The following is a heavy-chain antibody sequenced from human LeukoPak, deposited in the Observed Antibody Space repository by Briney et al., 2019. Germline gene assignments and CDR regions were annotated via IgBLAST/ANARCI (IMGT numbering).Heavy chain of an antibody. CDR3: ARGYADCWECFHH. D-gene: IGHD2-21*02. Sequence: PSETLSLTCAAYGGSFSDYFWTWVRQSPGKGLEWIAEIYRGNTNYNPSLKRRATTSVDTSKNQFSLRLSSVTAADTAVYYFARGYADCWECFHHWGQGTLVTVSS. J-gene: IGHJ1*01. V-gene: IGHV4-34*01. CDR1: GGSFSDYF. CDR2: IYRGNT.